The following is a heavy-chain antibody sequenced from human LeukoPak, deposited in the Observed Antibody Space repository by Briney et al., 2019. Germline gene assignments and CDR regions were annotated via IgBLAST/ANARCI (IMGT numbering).Heavy chain of an antibody. J-gene: IGHJ4*02. Sequence: GGSLRLSCAASGFTFSSYAMHWVRQAPGKGLEWVAVIWYGGSNKYYADSVKGRFTISRDNSKNTLYLQMNSLRAEDTAVYYCARVPEEVANGGYSYYFDYWGQGTLVTVSS. D-gene: IGHD5-12*01. CDR2: IWYGGSNK. CDR3: ARVPEEVANGGYSYYFDY. CDR1: GFTFSSYA. V-gene: IGHV3-33*08.